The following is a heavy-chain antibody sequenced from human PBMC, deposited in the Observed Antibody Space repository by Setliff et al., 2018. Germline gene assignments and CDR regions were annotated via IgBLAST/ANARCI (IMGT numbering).Heavy chain of an antibody. CDR1: GFSLSNARLG. CDR2: IFSSDQI. D-gene: IGHD6-19*01. CDR3: ARDHSGWYGGAFDI. J-gene: IGHJ3*02. V-gene: IGHV2-26*01. Sequence: ESGPTLVNPTETLTLTCTVSGFSLSNARLGVSWIRQPPGKALEWLAHIFSSDQISYSTSLRSRLTISKDTSKSQVVLMMTNMDPVDTATYYCARDHSGWYGGAFDIWGQGTMVTV.